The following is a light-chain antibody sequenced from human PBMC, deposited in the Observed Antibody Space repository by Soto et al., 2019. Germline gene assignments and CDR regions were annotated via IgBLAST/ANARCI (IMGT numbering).Light chain of an antibody. CDR2: EVS. J-gene: IGLJ1*01. Sequence: QSVLTQPASVSGSPGQSITISCTGTSSDVGGYNSVSWYQQHPGKAPKLMIYEVSNRPSGVSNRFSGSKSGNTASLTISGLQAEDEADYYCSSYTTSSSLLYVFGTGTKPTVL. CDR1: SSDVGGYNS. V-gene: IGLV2-14*01. CDR3: SSYTTSSSLLYV.